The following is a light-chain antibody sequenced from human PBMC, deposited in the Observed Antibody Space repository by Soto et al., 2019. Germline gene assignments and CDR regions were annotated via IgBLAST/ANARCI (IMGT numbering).Light chain of an antibody. CDR2: WAS. V-gene: IGKV4-1*01. CDR3: QQYYSTPPT. J-gene: IGKJ1*01. Sequence: DIVMTQSPDSLAVSLGERATINCKSRQSVLYSSNNKNYLAWYQQKLGQPPKLLIYWASTRESGVPDRFSGSGSGTDFTLTISSLQAEDVAVYYCQQYYSTPPTFGQGTKVEIK. CDR1: QSVLYSSNNKNY.